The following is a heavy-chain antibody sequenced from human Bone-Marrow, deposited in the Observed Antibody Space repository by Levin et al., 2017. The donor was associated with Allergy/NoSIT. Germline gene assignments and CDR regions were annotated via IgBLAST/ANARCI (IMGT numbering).Heavy chain of an antibody. CDR3: ARGTSFWSGYLFDY. J-gene: IGHJ4*02. V-gene: IGHV4-59*01. CDR1: GGSISSYY. CDR2: IYYSGST. D-gene: IGHD3-3*01. Sequence: SQTLSLTCTVSGGSISSYYWSWIRQPPGKGLEWIGYIYYSGSTNYNPSLKSRVTISVDTSKNQFSLKLSSVTAADTAVYYCARGTSFWSGYLFDYWGQGTLVTVSS.